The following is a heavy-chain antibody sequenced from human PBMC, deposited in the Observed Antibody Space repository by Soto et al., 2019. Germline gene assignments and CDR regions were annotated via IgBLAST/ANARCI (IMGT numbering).Heavy chain of an antibody. Sequence: PGGYLRLSCAASGFTFSSYSMNWVRQAPGKGLEWVSYISSISSTIYYADSVKGRFTISRDNAKNSLYLQMNSLRAEDTAVYYCAREADYVNWFDPWGQGTLVTVSS. J-gene: IGHJ5*02. V-gene: IGHV3-48*01. CDR2: ISSISSTI. CDR3: AREADYVNWFDP. CDR1: GFTFSSYS. D-gene: IGHD4-17*01.